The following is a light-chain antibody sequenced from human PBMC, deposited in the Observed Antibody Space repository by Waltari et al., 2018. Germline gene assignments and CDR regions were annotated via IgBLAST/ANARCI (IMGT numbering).Light chain of an antibody. CDR1: QSIVIW. V-gene: IGKV1-5*03. Sequence: DIQMTQSPSTLSASVGDTVTITCRASQSIVIWVAWYQQKTGKAPKLLMTKASSLESGIPSRFSGSGSGTEFTLTITSLQPDDFATYYCQHDYNLAAFGQGTKVEIK. CDR2: KAS. CDR3: QHDYNLAA. J-gene: IGKJ2*01.